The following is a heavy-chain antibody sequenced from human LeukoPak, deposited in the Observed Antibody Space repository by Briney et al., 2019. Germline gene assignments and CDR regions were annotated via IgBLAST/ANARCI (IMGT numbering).Heavy chain of an antibody. D-gene: IGHD3-10*02. CDR3: AAGGGYYNVSRDAFDV. V-gene: IGHV1-58*01. Sequence: GASVKVSCKASGFTFTSSAVQWVRQARGQRLEWIGWIVVGSGNTNYAQKFQERVTITRDMSTSLVYMELSSLRSEETAVFYWAAGGGYYNVSRDAFDVGGQGQWSPSLQ. CDR2: IVVGSGNT. CDR1: GFTFTSSA. J-gene: IGHJ3*01.